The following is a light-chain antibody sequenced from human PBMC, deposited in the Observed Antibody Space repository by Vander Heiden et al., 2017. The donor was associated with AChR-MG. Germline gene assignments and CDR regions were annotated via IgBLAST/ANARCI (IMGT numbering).Light chain of an antibody. CDR3: QQSYSSRLT. J-gene: IGKJ4*01. V-gene: IGKV1-39*01. Sequence: DIQMTQSPSPLSASVGDRLTITCRASQNIGNILNWYQHKAGKAPKLLVYAASSLQSGVPSTFSGSGSGTDFTLTISSLQPEDFATYYCQQSYSSRLTCGGGTKVEIK. CDR2: AAS. CDR1: QNIGNI.